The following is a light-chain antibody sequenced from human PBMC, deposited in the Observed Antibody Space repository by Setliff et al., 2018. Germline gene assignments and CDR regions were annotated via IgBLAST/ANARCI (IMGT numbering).Light chain of an antibody. CDR2: RDS. CDR3: AAWDDILKAVV. CDR1: SSNIGTKT. V-gene: IGLV1-44*01. Sequence: QSVLTQPPSASGTPGQRVTISCSGSSSNIGTKTVNWYQQLPGVAPKLLIHRDSQRPSGVPDRFSGSKSGTSASLAISGLLPEDEADYYCAAWDDILKAVVFGGGTKVTV. J-gene: IGLJ3*02.